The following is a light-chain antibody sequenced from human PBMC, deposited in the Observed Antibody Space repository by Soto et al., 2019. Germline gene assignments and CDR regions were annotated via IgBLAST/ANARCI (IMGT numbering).Light chain of an antibody. CDR2: GNS. V-gene: IGLV1-40*01. CDR3: HCYDSSLSGSVV. Sequence: QSVLTRPPSVSGAPGQRVTISCTGSSSNIGAGYDVHWYQQLPGTAPKLLIYGNSNRPSGVPDRFSGSKSGTSASLAITGLQSEDETAYHCHCYDSSLSGSVVFGRGTKLTVL. J-gene: IGLJ2*01. CDR1: SSNIGAGYD.